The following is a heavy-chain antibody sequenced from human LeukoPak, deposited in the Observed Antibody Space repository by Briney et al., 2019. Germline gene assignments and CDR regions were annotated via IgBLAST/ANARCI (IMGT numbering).Heavy chain of an antibody. V-gene: IGHV4-34*03. CDR2: INHSGST. J-gene: IGHJ4*02. CDR1: GGSFSGYY. CDR3: WRVRYCYGSGSYYRFDY. D-gene: IGHD3-10*01. Sequence: SETLSLTCAVYGGSFSGYYWSWIRQPPGKGLEWIGEINHSGSTNYNPSLESRRTISVNKSNNQFSLKLIYVTAAGDAVYFYWRVRYCYGSGSYYRFDYWGQGALVTVSS.